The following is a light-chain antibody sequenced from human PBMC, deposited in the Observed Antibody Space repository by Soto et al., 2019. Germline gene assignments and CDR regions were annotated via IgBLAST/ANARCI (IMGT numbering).Light chain of an antibody. CDR2: AVS. CDR3: QQYNKWPLT. V-gene: IGKV3-15*01. Sequence: EIMMTQSPGTLSASPGERATLSCRASQSVSSNLAWYQQKPGQAPRLLIYAVSTRATGIPARVSGSGSGTEFTLTISSLQSEDFAVYYCQQYNKWPLTFGQGTKVEIK. J-gene: IGKJ1*01. CDR1: QSVSSN.